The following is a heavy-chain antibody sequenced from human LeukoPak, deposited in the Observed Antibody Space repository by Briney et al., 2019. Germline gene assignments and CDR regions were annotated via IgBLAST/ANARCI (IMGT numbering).Heavy chain of an antibody. J-gene: IGHJ4*02. V-gene: IGHV1-2*02. CDR1: GYTFTAYY. CDR3: AREVGGSGSGSYDY. D-gene: IGHD3-10*01. CDR2: TNPNSGGA. Sequence: ASLKVSCKPPGYTFTAYYMHGVRQALGQGLQWMGWTNPNSGGANYAQTFQGRVTMTRDTSISTTYMALSRLISDDTAVYYCAREVGGSGSGSYDYWGQGTLVTVSS.